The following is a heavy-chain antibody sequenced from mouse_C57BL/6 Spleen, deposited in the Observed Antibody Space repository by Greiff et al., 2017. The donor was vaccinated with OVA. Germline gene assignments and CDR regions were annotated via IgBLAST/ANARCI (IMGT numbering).Heavy chain of an antibody. V-gene: IGHV1-61*01. D-gene: IGHD1-1*01. J-gene: IGHJ2*01. CDR3: ARVLITTVVAIDY. CDR2: IYPSDSET. CDR1: GYTFTSYW. Sequence: VQLQQPGAELVRPGSSVKLSCKASGYTFTSYWMDWVKQRPGQGLEWIGNIYPSDSETHYNQKFKDKATLTVDKSSSTAYMQLSSLTSEDSAVYYCARVLITTVVAIDYWGQGTTLTVSS.